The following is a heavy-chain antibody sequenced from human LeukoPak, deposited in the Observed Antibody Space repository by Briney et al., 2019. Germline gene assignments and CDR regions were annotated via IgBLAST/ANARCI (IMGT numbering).Heavy chain of an antibody. Sequence: GGSLRLSCAASGFTFISYPMHWVRQPPGKGLEYVSAISGNGDTTWYGNSARGRFTISRDNSKSTVYLQMDSLTPEDMAIYYCARGSRSPAGPHDTYDIWGQGTMVTVSS. D-gene: IGHD2-2*01. J-gene: IGHJ3*02. CDR1: GFTFISYP. CDR3: ARGSRSPAGPHDTYDI. CDR2: ISGNGDTT. V-gene: IGHV3-64*01.